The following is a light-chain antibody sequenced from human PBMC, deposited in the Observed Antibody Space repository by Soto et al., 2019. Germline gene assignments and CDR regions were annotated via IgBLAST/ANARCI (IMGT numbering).Light chain of an antibody. V-gene: IGKV3D-15*01. CDR1: QSISSSY. Sequence: EVVMTQSPDTLSVSRGETATLCCRASQSISSSYLAWYQQRPGQAPRLLISGASTRATGVPARFSGSGSGTEFTLTITSLQSEDFAVYCCQQYNNWPLTFGPGTRLEIK. CDR2: GAS. CDR3: QQYNNWPLT. J-gene: IGKJ5*01.